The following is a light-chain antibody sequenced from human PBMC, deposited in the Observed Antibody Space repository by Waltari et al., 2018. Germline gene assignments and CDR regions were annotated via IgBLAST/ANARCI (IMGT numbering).Light chain of an antibody. CDR3: QQFDISPHT. J-gene: IGKJ1*01. CDR1: QRVRSNY. V-gene: IGKV3-20*01. Sequence: IVLKQSPGTLSLSPGERATLSCRASQRVRSNYLAWYQQKPGQAPSLLIYGASSSATDIPDRFSGTGSGTDFTLTISGLEPEDFAVYYCQQFDISPHTFGQGTKVEIK. CDR2: GAS.